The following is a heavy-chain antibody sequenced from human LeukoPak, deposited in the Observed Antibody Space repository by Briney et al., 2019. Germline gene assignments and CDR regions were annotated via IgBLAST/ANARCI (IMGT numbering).Heavy chain of an antibody. CDR2: IAYDGDNK. CDR1: GFSFSDYS. J-gene: IGHJ4*02. V-gene: IGHV3-30*04. Sequence: PGRSLRLSCAASGFSFSDYSMHWVRQAPGKGLEWVALIAYDGDNKYYADAVKGRFTISRDNSKNTLFLQMNSLRAEDTAVYYCARGGQYVTSGYYPIDYWGQGTLVTVSS. CDR3: ARGGQYVTSGYYPIDY. D-gene: IGHD3-22*01.